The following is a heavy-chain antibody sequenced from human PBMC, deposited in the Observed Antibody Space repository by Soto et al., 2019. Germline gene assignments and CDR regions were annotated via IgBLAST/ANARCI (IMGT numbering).Heavy chain of an antibody. CDR3: TKAPIYGAYTAAFND. CDR2: ISGGGDST. CDR1: GFTFSTYV. J-gene: IGHJ4*02. Sequence: EVQLLVSGGGLVHPGGSQRLSCTASGFTFSTYVMSWVRQAPGKGLEWVSSISGGGDSTYYADSVKGRFTLSRDNSTSTLYLRMNNLRAEDTAVYYCTKAPIYGAYTAAFNDWGQGTLVTVSS. V-gene: IGHV3-23*01. D-gene: IGHD3-16*01.